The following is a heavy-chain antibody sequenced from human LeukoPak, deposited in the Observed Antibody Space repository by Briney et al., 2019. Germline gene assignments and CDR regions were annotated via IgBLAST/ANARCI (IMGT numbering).Heavy chain of an antibody. CDR3: ARAGGDCSSTSCPNWFDP. J-gene: IGHJ5*02. V-gene: IGHV1-2*04. CDR1: GYTFTGYY. CDR2: INPNSGGT. D-gene: IGHD2-2*01. Sequence: ASVKVSCKASGYTFTGYYMHWVRQAPGQGLEWMGWINPNSGGTNYAQKFQGWVTITRDTSISTAYMELSRLRSDDTAVYYCARAGGDCSSTSCPNWFDPWGQGTLVTVSS.